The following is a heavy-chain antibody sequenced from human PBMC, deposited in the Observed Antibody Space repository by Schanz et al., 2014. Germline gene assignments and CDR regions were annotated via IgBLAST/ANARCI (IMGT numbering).Heavy chain of an antibody. D-gene: IGHD3-3*01. Sequence: EVQLVESGGGLVQPGGSLRLSCAASGFIFSNSWMSWVRQAPGKGLEWVANIKQDGSEKYYVDSVKGRFTISRDNGKKSMYLQMNSLRAEDTAVYYCTTVERITIFEVVPYYYYYMDVWGKGTTVTVSS. CDR3: TTVERITIFEVVPYYYYYMDV. CDR2: IKQDGSEK. V-gene: IGHV3-7*03. CDR1: GFIFSNSW. J-gene: IGHJ6*03.